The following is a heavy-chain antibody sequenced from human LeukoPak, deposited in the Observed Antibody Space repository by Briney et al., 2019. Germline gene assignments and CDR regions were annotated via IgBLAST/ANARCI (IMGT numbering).Heavy chain of an antibody. CDR3: ARSPPLYGDYAQYYFDY. D-gene: IGHD4-17*01. J-gene: IGHJ4*02. CDR2: VHYSGST. CDR1: GGSISTYF. Sequence: SETLSLTCTVSGGSISTYFWRWIRQPPGKGLEWIGYVHYSGSTHYNPSLKSRVTTSLDTSKNQFSLKVSSVTAADTAVYYCARSPPLYGDYAQYYFDYWGQGTLVTVSS. V-gene: IGHV4-59*08.